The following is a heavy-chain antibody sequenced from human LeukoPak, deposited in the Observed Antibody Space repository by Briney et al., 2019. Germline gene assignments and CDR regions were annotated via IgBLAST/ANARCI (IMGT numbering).Heavy chain of an antibody. CDR1: GGSISSGSYY. V-gene: IGHV4-61*02. J-gene: IGHJ6*03. CDR2: IYTSGST. Sequence: PSETLSLTCTVSGGSISSGSYYWSWIRQPAGKGLEWIGRIYTSGSTNYNPSLKSRVTISVDTSKNQFSLKLSSVTAADTAVYYCAREITAACMDVWGKGTTVTVSS. D-gene: IGHD3-16*01. CDR3: AREITAACMDV.